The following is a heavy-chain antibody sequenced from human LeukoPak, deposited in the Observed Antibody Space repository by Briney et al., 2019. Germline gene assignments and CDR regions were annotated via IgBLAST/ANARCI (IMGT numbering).Heavy chain of an antibody. Sequence: GGSLRLSCAXSGFTFNNYXXXXXXXAPGXXXXXXXXXXXXGSSTSYADSVKGRFTISRDNAKNSLYLQMNSLRAEDTAVYYCAVGGYYDSRGYYFDAFDIWGQGTMVTVSS. CDR1: GFTFNNYX. CDR2: XXXXGSST. J-gene: IGHJ3*02. CDR3: AVGGYYDSRGYYFDAFDI. V-gene: IGHV3-74*01. D-gene: IGHD3-22*01.